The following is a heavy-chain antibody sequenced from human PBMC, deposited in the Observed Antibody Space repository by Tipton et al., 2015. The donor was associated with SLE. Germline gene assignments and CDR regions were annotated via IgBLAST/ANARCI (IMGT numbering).Heavy chain of an antibody. CDR2: ISYDGYNK. CDR1: GFTFSNYA. D-gene: IGHD5-12*01. Sequence: SLRLSCAASGFTFSNYAMNWVRQAPGKGLEWVAVISYDGYNKYYADSVKGRFTISRDNSKSTLYVQMNSLRSDDTAVYYCARAPIVAPLSVRPFDYWGQGTLVTVSS. CDR3: ARAPIVAPLSVRPFDY. V-gene: IGHV3-30*04. J-gene: IGHJ4*02.